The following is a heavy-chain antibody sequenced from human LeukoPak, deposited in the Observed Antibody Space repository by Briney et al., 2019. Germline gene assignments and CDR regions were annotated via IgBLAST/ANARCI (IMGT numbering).Heavy chain of an antibody. V-gene: IGHV3-21*01. J-gene: IGHJ6*03. CDR3: ARVGGITLALAPSPFPDYNYYYMDV. Sequence: GGSLRLSCEASGFIFSNYWMAWVRQAPGKGLEWVSSISSSSSYIYYTDSVKGRFTISRDNAKKSLYLQMNSLRAEDTAVYYCARVGGITLALAPSPFPDYNYYYMDVWGKGTTVTVSS. CDR2: ISSSSSYI. CDR1: GFIFSNYW. D-gene: IGHD3-10*01.